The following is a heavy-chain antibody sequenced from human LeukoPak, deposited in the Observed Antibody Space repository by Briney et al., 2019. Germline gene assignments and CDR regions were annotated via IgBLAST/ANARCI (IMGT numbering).Heavy chain of an antibody. J-gene: IGHJ4*02. CDR1: GGSTSGYY. V-gene: IGHV4-59*01. CDR2: IYYSGNT. Sequence: PSETLSLTCSVSGGSTSGYYWSWIRQPPGKGLEWIGYIYYSGNTNYNPSLKSRVTISVDTSKNQFSLDLYFVTAADTAVYYCARCSWGSPLADYWGQGTLVTVSS. D-gene: IGHD2-15*01. CDR3: ARCSWGSPLADY.